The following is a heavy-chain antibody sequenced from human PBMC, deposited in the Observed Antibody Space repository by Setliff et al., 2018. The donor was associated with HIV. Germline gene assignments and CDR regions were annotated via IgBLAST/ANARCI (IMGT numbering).Heavy chain of an antibody. CDR3: VGGSGWLPGY. CDR1: GFTFTNFW. Sequence: PGGSLRLSCATSGFTFTNFWMTWVRQAPGKGLEWVANIKQDGSEKFYVDSVKGRFTISRDNAKNSLYLQMNSLRAEDTAVYYCVGGSGWLPGYWGQGTLVTVSS. J-gene: IGHJ4*02. D-gene: IGHD3-3*01. CDR2: IKQDGSEK. V-gene: IGHV3-7*03.